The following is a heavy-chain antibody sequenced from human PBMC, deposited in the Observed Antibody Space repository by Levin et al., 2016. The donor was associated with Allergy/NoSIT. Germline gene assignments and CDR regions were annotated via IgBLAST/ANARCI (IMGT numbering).Heavy chain of an antibody. CDR2: IDPSDSYT. J-gene: IGHJ4*02. V-gene: IGHV5-10-1*01. Sequence: VRQMPGKGLEWMGRIDPSDSYTNYSPSFQGHVTISADKSISTAYLQWSSLKASDTAMYYCARLTHYDSSGYYYPLGYWGQGTLVTVSS. D-gene: IGHD3-22*01. CDR3: ARLTHYDSSGYYYPLGY.